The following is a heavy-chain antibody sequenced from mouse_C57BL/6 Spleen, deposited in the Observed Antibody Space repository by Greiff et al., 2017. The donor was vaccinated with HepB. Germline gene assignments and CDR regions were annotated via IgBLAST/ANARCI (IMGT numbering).Heavy chain of an antibody. CDR3: ARGPFDY. CDR2: ISNGGGST. Sequence: EVMLVESGGGLVQPGGSLKLSCAASGFTFSDYYMYWVRQTPEKRLEWVAYISNGGGSTYYPDTVKGRFTISRDNAKNTLYLQMSRLKSEDTAMYYCARGPFDYWGQGTTLTVSS. J-gene: IGHJ2*01. V-gene: IGHV5-12*01. CDR1: GFTFSDYY.